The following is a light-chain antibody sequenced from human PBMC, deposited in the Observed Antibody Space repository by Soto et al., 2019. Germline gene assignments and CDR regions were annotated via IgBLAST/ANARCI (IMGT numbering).Light chain of an antibody. V-gene: IGLV1-40*01. CDR3: QSYDSSLSGYG. J-gene: IGLJ1*01. CDR1: NSKIGSCYD. Sequence: QSVLTQPPSVSGAPGQRVTISCTGSNSKIGSCYDVHWYQQLPGTAPKLLIYGNSNRPSGVPDRFSGSKSGTSASLAITGLQAEDEADYYCQSYDSSLSGYGFGTGTKVTVL. CDR2: GNS.